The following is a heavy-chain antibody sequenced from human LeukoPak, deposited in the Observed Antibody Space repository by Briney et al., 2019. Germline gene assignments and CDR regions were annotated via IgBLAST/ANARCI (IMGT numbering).Heavy chain of an antibody. D-gene: IGHD3-9*01. CDR3: ARVGGYDILTGYHYYYMDV. CDR2: INHGGST. V-gene: IGHV4-34*01. J-gene: IGHJ6*03. Sequence: PSETLSLTCAVSGGSFSGHYWNWIRQPPGKGLEWIGEINHGGSTNYNPSLKSRVTISVDTSQNQFSLKLSSVTAADTAVYYCARVGGYDILTGYHYYYMDVWGKGTTVTISS. CDR1: GGSFSGHY.